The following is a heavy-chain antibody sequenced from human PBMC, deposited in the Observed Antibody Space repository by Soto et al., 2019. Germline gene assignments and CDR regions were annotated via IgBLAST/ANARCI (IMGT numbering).Heavy chain of an antibody. Sequence: SVKVSCKASGGTFSSYAISWVRQAPGQGLEWMGGIIPIFGTANYAQKFQGRVTITADKSTSTAYMELSSLRSEDTAVYYCARDRGSDYYDSARGLTFDYWGQGTLVTVSS. V-gene: IGHV1-69*06. CDR1: GGTFSSYA. D-gene: IGHD3-22*01. CDR2: IIPIFGTA. J-gene: IGHJ4*02. CDR3: ARDRGSDYYDSARGLTFDY.